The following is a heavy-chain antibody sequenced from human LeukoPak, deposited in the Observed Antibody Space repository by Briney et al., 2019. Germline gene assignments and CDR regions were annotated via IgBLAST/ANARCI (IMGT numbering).Heavy chain of an antibody. Sequence: SETLSLTCAVSGYSISSGYYWGWIRQPPGKGLEWIGSINHSGSTFYNSSLKSRVTISIDTSKNQFSLKLSSVTAADTAAYYCATDPASWFDPWGQGTLVTVSS. CDR1: GYSISSGYY. V-gene: IGHV4-38-2*02. CDR2: INHSGST. J-gene: IGHJ5*02. CDR3: ATDPASWFDP.